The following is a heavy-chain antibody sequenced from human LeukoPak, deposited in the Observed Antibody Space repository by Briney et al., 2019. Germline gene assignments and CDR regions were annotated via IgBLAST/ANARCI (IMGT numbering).Heavy chain of an antibody. CDR1: GGAFSNYF. CDR2: INDSGST. V-gene: IGHV4-34*01. CDR3: ARGQSCSTTICYPARSYFDF. J-gene: IGHJ4*02. D-gene: IGHD2-2*01. Sequence: SETLSLSCAVSGGAFSNYFWTWIRQPPGKGLEWIAEINDSGSTNSNSSLRSRVAISLDTSKNQFSLRLTSVTAADTAVYYCARGQSCSTTICYPARSYFDFWGQGTLVTVSS.